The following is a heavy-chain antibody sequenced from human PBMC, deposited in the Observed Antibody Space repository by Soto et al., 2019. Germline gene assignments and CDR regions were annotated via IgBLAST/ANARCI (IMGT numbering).Heavy chain of an antibody. CDR2: IYSSGTT. D-gene: IGHD2-2*03. CDR3: AGHSPVQWMADNWFDP. V-gene: IGHV4-39*01. CDR1: GDSISGSRHF. Sequence: KTSETLSLTCIVSGDSISGSRHFWCWVRQPPGKGLEWIGSIYSSGTTYHNPSLRSRVTISVDASDNQFSLKLSSVTDADTAVYYCAGHSPVQWMADNWFDPWGQGTLVTVSS. J-gene: IGHJ5*02.